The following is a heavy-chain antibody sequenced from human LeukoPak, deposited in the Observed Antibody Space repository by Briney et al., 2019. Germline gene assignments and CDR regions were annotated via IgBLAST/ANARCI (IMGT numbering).Heavy chain of an antibody. J-gene: IGHJ4*02. CDR3: ARSFSSGWSCYFDY. CDR1: GFTFSSYA. V-gene: IGHV3-30-3*01. D-gene: IGHD6-19*01. CDR2: ISYDGSNK. Sequence: PGGSLRLSCAASGFTFSSYAFHWVRQAPGKGLEWVSFISYDGSNKYYADSVKGQFTISRDNSKNTLYLQMNSLRAEDTAVYYCARSFSSGWSCYFDYWGQGTLVTVSS.